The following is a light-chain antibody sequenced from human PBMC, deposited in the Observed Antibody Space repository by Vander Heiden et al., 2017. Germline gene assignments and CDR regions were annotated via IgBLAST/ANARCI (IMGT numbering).Light chain of an antibody. Sequence: QSALTQPASVSGSPGQSITISCSGTSSDVGSYNLVSWYLQHPGKAPKLMIYEVTNRPSGVFNRFSGSRSGNTAFLTISGLQAEDEADYYCCSFAGSYSLWVFGGGTKLTVL. CDR2: EVT. CDR1: SSDVGSYNL. V-gene: IGLV2-23*02. CDR3: CSFAGSYSLWV. J-gene: IGLJ3*02.